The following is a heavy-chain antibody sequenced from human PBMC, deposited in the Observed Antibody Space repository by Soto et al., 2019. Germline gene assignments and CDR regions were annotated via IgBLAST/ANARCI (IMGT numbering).Heavy chain of an antibody. CDR3: AAGSLRFLEWSQRCPYYFDY. V-gene: IGHV1-69*06. D-gene: IGHD3-3*01. J-gene: IGHJ4*02. Sequence: ASVKVSCKASGGTFSSYAISWVRQAPGQGLEWIGGIIPIFGTANYAQKFQGRVTITADKSTSTAYMELSSLRSEDTAVYYCAAGSLRFLEWSQRCPYYFDYWGQGTLVTVSS. CDR1: GGTFSSYA. CDR2: IIPIFGTA.